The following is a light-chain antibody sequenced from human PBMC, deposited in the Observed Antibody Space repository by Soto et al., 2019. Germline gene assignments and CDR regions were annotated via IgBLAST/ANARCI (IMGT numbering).Light chain of an antibody. CDR2: DND. CDR1: YSNIEANH. V-gene: IGLV1-51*01. CDR3: GTCYSSLSAGV. J-gene: IGLJ2*01. Sequence: QSVLTQPPSVSAAPGQKVTISCSGSYSNIEANHVSWCQQRPGTAPKILIYDNDKRPSGIPDRFSGSKSGTSATLAITGLQTGDEADYYCGTCYSSLSAGVFGGGTKVTVL.